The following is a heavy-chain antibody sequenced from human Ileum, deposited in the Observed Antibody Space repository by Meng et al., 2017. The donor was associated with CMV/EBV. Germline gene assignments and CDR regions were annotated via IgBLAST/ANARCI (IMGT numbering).Heavy chain of an antibody. V-gene: IGHV3-23*01. J-gene: IGHJ4*02. CDR2: IDSDAKI. Sequence: ASGITFSSHVMSWVRQAPGKRPEWVSTIDSDAKIYYAYSVEGRFTISRDNSKDTVYLQMTSLEAEDTAVYYCAKAASWNYQSGDFDYWGQGTLVTVSS. CDR3: AKAASWNYQSGDFDY. CDR1: GITFSSHV. D-gene: IGHD1-7*01.